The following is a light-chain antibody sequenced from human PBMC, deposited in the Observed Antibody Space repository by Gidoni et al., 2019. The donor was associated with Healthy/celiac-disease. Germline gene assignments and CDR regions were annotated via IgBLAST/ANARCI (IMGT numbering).Light chain of an antibody. V-gene: IGKV1-27*01. CDR1: QGISNY. Sequence: DIQITQSPSSLSASVGDRVTIPCRASQGISNYLACYKQKPGQVPKLLIYAASTLQSGVPSRCSGSGSGTDFTLTISSLQPEDVATYYCQKYNSAPPTFXQXTKVEIK. CDR2: AAS. J-gene: IGKJ1*01. CDR3: QKYNSAPPT.